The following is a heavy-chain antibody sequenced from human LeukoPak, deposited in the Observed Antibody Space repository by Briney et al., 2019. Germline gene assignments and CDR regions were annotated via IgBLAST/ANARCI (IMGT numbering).Heavy chain of an antibody. CDR2: IYSGGST. D-gene: IGHD3-9*01. CDR3: AREGYYDILTGYSNYGMDV. J-gene: IGHJ6*02. CDR1: GFTVSSNY. V-gene: IGHV3-66*01. Sequence: PGGSLRLSCAASGFTVSSNYMSWVRQAPGKGLEWVSVIYSGGSTYYADSVKGRFTISRDNSKNTLYLQMNSLRAEDTAVYYCAREGYYDILTGYSNYGMDVWGQGTKVTVSS.